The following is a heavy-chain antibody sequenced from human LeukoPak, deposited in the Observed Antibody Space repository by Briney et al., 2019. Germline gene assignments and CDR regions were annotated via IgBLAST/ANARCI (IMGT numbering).Heavy chain of an antibody. CDR3: ARGVGDGYNWDY. V-gene: IGHV1-69*02. CDR2: IIPMLGIA. Sequence: SVKVSCKASGGTFSSYTISWVRQAPGQGREWVGRIIPMLGIANYAQKFQGRVTITADKSTSTAYMELSSLRSEDTAVYYCARGVGDGYNWDYWGQGTLVTVSS. CDR1: GGTFSSYT. D-gene: IGHD5-24*01. J-gene: IGHJ4*02.